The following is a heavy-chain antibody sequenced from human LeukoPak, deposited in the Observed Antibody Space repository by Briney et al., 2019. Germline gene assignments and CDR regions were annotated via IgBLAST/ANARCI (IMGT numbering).Heavy chain of an antibody. J-gene: IGHJ4*02. CDR2: ISYSGST. CDR3: VSSTVTTGEYYFHY. CDR1: GGCVNSGSIY. Sequence: SETLSLTCTVPGGCVNSGSIYWSWIRQPPGKGLVWIGYISYSGSTNYNPSLKSRVTISVDTSKNQFSLKSSSVTAADTAVYDCVSSTVTTGEYYFHYWGQGTLVTVSS. V-gene: IGHV4-61*01. D-gene: IGHD4-17*01.